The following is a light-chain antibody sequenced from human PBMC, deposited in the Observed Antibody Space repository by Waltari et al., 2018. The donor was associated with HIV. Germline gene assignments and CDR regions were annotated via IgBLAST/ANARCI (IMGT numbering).Light chain of an antibody. CDR2: NTS. CDR1: NSNIGKMT. CDR3: AVWDDDLNTCL. V-gene: IGLV1-44*01. Sequence: QSVLTQPPSVSGTPGQRVSIDCSGSNSNIGKMTVNWFQQLPGTPPKVIIFNTSERPSGVPDRCSGSRSGTTASLVISVLQSEDEAEYYCAVWDDDLNTCLFGGGTKLTVL. J-gene: IGLJ3*02.